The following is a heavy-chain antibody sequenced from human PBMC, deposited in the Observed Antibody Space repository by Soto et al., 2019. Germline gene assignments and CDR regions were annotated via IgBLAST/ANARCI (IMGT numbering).Heavy chain of an antibody. CDR1: GFTFSSYA. Sequence: GGSLRLSCSASGFTFSSYAMHWVRQAPGKGLEYVSAISSNGGSTYYADSVKGRFTISRDNSKNTLYLQMSSLRAEDTAVYYCVKDVPKYYYDSSGYYDAFDIWGQGTMVTVSS. J-gene: IGHJ3*02. CDR3: VKDVPKYYYDSSGYYDAFDI. V-gene: IGHV3-64D*08. CDR2: ISSNGGST. D-gene: IGHD3-22*01.